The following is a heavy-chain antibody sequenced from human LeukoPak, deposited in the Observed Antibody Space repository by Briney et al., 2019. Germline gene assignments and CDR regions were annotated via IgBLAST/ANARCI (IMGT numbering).Heavy chain of an antibody. J-gene: IGHJ4*02. CDR1: GFTFSSYS. D-gene: IGHD2-2*01. CDR2: ISSSSSYI. Sequence: PGGSLRLSCAASGFTFSSYSMNWVRQAPGKGLEWVSSISSSSSYIYYADSVKGRFTISRDNAKNSLYLQMNSLRAEDTAVYYCAREAQGIVVVPAATETDYWGQGTLVTVSS. V-gene: IGHV3-21*01. CDR3: AREAQGIVVVPAATETDY.